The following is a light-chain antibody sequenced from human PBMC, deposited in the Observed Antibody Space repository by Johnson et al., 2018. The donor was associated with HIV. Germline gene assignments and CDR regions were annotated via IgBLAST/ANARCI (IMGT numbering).Light chain of an antibody. J-gene: IGLJ1*01. CDR3: ETWDSSLIGYYV. V-gene: IGLV1-51*01. Sequence: QSVLTQPPSVSAAPGQKVTISCSGSSSNIGINYVSWFQQLPGTAPKLLIYDNDKRPSGIPDRFSGSKSGTSATLGITGLQTWDEADYYCETWDSSLIGYYVFGTGTKVTVL. CDR2: DND. CDR1: SSNIGINY.